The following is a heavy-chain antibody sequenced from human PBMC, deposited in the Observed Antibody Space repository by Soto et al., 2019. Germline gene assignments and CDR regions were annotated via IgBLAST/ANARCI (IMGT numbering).Heavy chain of an antibody. Sequence: GGSLRLSCAASGFTFSSYSMNWVRQAPGKGLEWVSSISSSSSYIYYADSVKGRFTISRDNAKNSLYLQMNSLRAEDTAVYYCARDPSIAARPRSSFDYWGQGTLVTV. CDR1: GFTFSSYS. CDR2: ISSSSSYI. V-gene: IGHV3-21*01. D-gene: IGHD6-6*01. CDR3: ARDPSIAARPRSSFDY. J-gene: IGHJ4*02.